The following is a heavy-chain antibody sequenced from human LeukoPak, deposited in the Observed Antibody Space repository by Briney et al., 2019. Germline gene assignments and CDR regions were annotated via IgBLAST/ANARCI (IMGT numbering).Heavy chain of an antibody. CDR3: ARSPGLDTAVVNRP. CDR1: GYTFTGYY. CDR2: INPNSGGT. J-gene: IGHJ5*02. V-gene: IGHV1-2*02. Sequence: ASVKVSCKTSGYTFTGYYSHWVRQAPGQGLEWMGWINPNSGGTNYAQNFQGRVTMTRDTSINTAYMELGRLRSGDTAVYYCARSPGLDTAVVNRPWGQGTLITVSS. D-gene: IGHD5-18*01.